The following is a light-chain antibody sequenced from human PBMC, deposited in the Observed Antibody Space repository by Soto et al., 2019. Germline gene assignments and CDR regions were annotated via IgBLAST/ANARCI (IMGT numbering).Light chain of an antibody. CDR1: QSLHSF. J-gene: IGKJ5*01. Sequence: EIVLTQSPPTLSVSPGDRVTLSCRASQSLHSFLTWYQQRPGQAPRPLIYDRSKRAAGVPDRISGDGSGTDYTLTISSLEPEDFAVYYCQQRTRWPMTFGQGTRLEI. CDR3: QQRTRWPMT. V-gene: IGKV3-11*01. CDR2: DRS.